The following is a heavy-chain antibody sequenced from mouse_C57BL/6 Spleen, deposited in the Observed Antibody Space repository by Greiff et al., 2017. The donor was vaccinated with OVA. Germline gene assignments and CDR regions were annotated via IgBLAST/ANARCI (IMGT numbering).Heavy chain of an antibody. CDR3: ARMERSGLPYYAMDY. Sequence: VQLVESGPGLVQPSQSLSITCTVSGFSLTSYGVHWVRQSPGKGLEWLGVIWSGGSTDYNAAFISRLSISKDNSKSQVFFKMNSLQADDTAIYYCARMERSGLPYYAMDYWGQGTSVTVSS. J-gene: IGHJ4*01. CDR1: GFSLTSYG. D-gene: IGHD5-5*01. CDR2: IWSGGST. V-gene: IGHV2-2*01.